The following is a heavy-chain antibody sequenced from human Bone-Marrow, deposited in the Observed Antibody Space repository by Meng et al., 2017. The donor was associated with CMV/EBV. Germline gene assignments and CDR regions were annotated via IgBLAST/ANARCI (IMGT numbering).Heavy chain of an antibody. J-gene: IGHJ4*02. Sequence: GESLKISCAASGFTFSSYGMHWVRQAPGKGLEWVAFIWYEGCNKYYADSVKGRFTISRDNSKKTLYLQMNSLRAEDTAVYYCAKDPAYDSLGYWGQGTLVTVSS. CDR1: GFTFSSYG. CDR3: AKDPAYDSLGY. V-gene: IGHV3-30*02. D-gene: IGHD3-22*01. CDR2: IWYEGCNK.